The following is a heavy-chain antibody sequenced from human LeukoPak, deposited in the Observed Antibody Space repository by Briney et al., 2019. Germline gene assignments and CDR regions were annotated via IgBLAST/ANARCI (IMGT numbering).Heavy chain of an antibody. D-gene: IGHD6-19*01. V-gene: IGHV3-73*01. CDR2: ITTKANNYAT. Sequence: PGGSLRLSYAASGFIFSGSDMHWVREASGKGLEWVGRITTKANNYATAYGASVKGRFTISRDDSENTAYLQMNSLKTEDTAVYYCTTYRSGHYWGQGTLVTVSS. CDR1: GFIFSGSD. CDR3: TTYRSGHY. J-gene: IGHJ4*02.